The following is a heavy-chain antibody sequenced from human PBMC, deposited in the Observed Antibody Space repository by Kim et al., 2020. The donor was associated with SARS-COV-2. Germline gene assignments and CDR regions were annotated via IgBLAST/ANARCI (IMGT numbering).Heavy chain of an antibody. CDR3: ARSTRDETAPYYYYGLDV. D-gene: IGHD2-21*02. V-gene: IGHV3-53*04. Sequence: GGSLRLSCAASGFTVSSNYMNWVRQAQGKGLEWVSLIYSGGSTYYADSVKGRFTISRHNSKNTLYLQMNNLRVEDTAVYYCARSTRDETAPYYYYGLDVWGQGTTVTVSS. CDR1: GFTVSSNY. J-gene: IGHJ6*02. CDR2: IYSGGST.